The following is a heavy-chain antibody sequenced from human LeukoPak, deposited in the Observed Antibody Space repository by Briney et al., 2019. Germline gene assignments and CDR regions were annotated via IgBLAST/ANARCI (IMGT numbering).Heavy chain of an antibody. Sequence: GESLKISCKGSGYSFTSYWISWVRQMPGKGLEWMGIIYPGDSETRYSASFQGQVTMSVDKSISTAYLQWRSLKASDTAMYYCARRSGYGYYFDYWGQGTLGTVSS. CDR1: GYSFTSYW. CDR2: IYPGDSET. V-gene: IGHV5-51*01. CDR3: ARRSGYGYYFDY. D-gene: IGHD5-12*01. J-gene: IGHJ4*02.